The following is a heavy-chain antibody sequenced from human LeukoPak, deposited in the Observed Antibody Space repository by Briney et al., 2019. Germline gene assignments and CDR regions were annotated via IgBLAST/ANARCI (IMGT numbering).Heavy chain of an antibody. CDR2: VYYTGST. J-gene: IGHJ4*02. D-gene: IGHD6-6*01. CDR3: AGHFAYSSSSYFDY. CDR1: GGSISSFY. V-gene: IGHV4-59*08. Sequence: PSETLSLTCTVSGGSISSFYWNWIRQPPGKGLEWIGYVYYTGSTNYNPSLKSRVTMFEDKSKNQFSLRLYSVTVADTAVYYCAGHFAYSSSSYFDYWGQGTLVTVSS.